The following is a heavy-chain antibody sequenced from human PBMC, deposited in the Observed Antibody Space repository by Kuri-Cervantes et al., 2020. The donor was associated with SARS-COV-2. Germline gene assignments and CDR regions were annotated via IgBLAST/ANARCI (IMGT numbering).Heavy chain of an antibody. V-gene: IGHV3-30-3*01. Sequence: LTCAASGFTFTSYAMHWVRQAPGKGLEWVAVISYGGSNKYYADSVKGRFTISRDNSKNTLYLQMNSLRAEDTAVYYCARDPLRSRISYGMDVWGQGTTVTVSS. J-gene: IGHJ6*02. CDR1: GFTFTSYA. CDR2: ISYGGSNK. CDR3: ARDPLRSRISYGMDV. D-gene: IGHD4-17*01.